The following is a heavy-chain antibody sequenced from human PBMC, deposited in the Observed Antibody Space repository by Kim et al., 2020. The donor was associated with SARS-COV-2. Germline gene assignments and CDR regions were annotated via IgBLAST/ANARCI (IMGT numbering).Heavy chain of an antibody. J-gene: IGHJ4*02. D-gene: IGHD6-13*01. CDR3: ARGRSGIAAADPDY. CDR2: IDPSDSYT. V-gene: IGHV5-10-1*01. Sequence: GESLKISCKGSGYSFTSYWISWVRQMPGKGLEWMGRIDPSDSYTNYSPSFQGHVTISANKSISTAYLQWSSLKASDTAMYYCARGRSGIAAADPDYWGQGTLVTVSS. CDR1: GYSFTSYW.